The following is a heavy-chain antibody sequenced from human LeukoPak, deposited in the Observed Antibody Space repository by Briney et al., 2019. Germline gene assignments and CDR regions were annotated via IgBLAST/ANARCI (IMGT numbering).Heavy chain of an antibody. CDR3: ARGGWAVAGTKYFQH. CDR1: GGSFSGYC. J-gene: IGHJ1*01. V-gene: IGHV4-34*01. CDR2: INHSGIT. D-gene: IGHD6-19*01. Sequence: PSETLSLTCAVSGGSFSGYCWSWIRQPPGKGLEWIREINHSGITNYNTSLKSRVTISVDTSKNQFSLKLSSVTAADTAVYYCARGGWAVAGTKYFQHWGQGTLVTVSS.